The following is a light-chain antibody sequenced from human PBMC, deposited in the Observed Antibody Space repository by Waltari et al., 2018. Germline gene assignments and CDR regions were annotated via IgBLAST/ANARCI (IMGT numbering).Light chain of an antibody. CDR3: QQYNNWPPIT. CDR1: QSVSSN. V-gene: IGKV3-15*01. Sequence: EIVMTQSPATLSVSPGERATLSCRASQSVSSNLAWYQQKPGQTPRLLIYAASPRATVIPARFSGSGSGTEFTLTISSLQSEDFAVYFCQQYNNWPPITFGQGTRLEIK. J-gene: IGKJ5*01. CDR2: AAS.